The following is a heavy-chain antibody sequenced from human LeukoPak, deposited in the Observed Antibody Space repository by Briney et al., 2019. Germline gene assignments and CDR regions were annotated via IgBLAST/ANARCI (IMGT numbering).Heavy chain of an antibody. V-gene: IGHV3-23*01. CDR1: GFTFSEYA. CDR3: GRDPTGDYVGAFEF. D-gene: IGHD4-17*01. CDR2: SSSGGANT. Sequence: GWSLRLSCAASGFTFSEYALVWVRQAPGKGLEWVSASSSGGANTLYADAVKGRFTISRDNSKNTLYLQMDTLRAEDTPVYFCGRDPTGDYVGAFEFWGHGTMVTVSS. J-gene: IGHJ3*01.